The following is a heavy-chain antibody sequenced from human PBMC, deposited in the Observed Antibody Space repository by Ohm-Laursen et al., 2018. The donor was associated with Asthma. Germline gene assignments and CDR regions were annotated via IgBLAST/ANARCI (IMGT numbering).Heavy chain of an antibody. V-gene: IGHV3-11*06. CDR2: ISSSSSYT. Sequence: SLRLSCAVSGFTFSDYYMSWIRQAPGKGLEWVSYISSSSSYTNYADSVKGRFTISRDNAKNSLYLQMNSLRAEDTAVYYCARDGYNFRYWGQGTLVTVSS. CDR1: GFTFSDYY. D-gene: IGHD5-24*01. J-gene: IGHJ4*02. CDR3: ARDGYNFRY.